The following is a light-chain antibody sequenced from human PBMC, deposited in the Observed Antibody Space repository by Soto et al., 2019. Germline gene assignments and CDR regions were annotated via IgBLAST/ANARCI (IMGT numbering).Light chain of an antibody. CDR1: QSVSSSR. Sequence: DIVLTQSPATLSLSPGERATLSCGASQSVSSSRLAWYQQKPALAPRLLIYDASSRATGIPARFSGSGSATEFTLTISSLQSEDFAVYYCQHRMNRPLTFAQGTRLEI. V-gene: IGKV3D-20*02. J-gene: IGKJ5*01. CDR2: DAS. CDR3: QHRMNRPLT.